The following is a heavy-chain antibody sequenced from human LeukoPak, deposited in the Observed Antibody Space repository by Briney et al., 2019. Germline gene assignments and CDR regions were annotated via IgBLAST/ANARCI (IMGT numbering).Heavy chain of an antibody. CDR1: GGSISSYY. V-gene: IGHV4-39*01. J-gene: IGHJ4*02. D-gene: IGHD5-24*01. CDR2: IFYSGNT. Sequence: SETLSLTCTVSGGSISSYYWGWIRQPPGKGLEWIGSIFYSGNTYDNPSLKSRVTISVDTSKNQFSLKLNSVTAADTAVYYCARHRSKWLQSSFDYWGQGTLVTVSS. CDR3: ARHRSKWLQSSFDY.